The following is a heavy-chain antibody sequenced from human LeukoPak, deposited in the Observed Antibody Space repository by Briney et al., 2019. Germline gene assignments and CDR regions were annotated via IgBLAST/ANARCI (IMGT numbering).Heavy chain of an antibody. J-gene: IGHJ6*03. CDR2: INSDGSST. D-gene: IGHD3-3*01. CDR3: ARGAGNDLWSGYFVYYYYMDV. Sequence: GGSLRLSCAASGFTFSSYWMHWVRQAPGKGLVWVSRINSDGSSTSYADSVKGRFTISRDNAKNTLYLQMNSLRAEDTAVYYCARGAGNDLWSGYFVYYYYMDVWGKGTTVTVSS. V-gene: IGHV3-74*01. CDR1: GFTFSSYW.